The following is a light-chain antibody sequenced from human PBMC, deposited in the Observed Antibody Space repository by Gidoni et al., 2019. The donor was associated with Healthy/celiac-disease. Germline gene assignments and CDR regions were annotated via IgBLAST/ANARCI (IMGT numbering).Light chain of an antibody. V-gene: IGKV4-1*01. CDR2: WAS. J-gene: IGKJ1*01. CDR3: QQYYSTPAGT. Sequence: DIVMTQYPDSLAVSLGERATINCKSSQSVLYSSNNKNYLAWYQQKPGQPPKLLIYWASTRESGVPDRFSGSGSGTDFTLTISSLQAEDVAVYYCQQYYSTPAGTFGQGTKVEIK. CDR1: QSVLYSSNNKNY.